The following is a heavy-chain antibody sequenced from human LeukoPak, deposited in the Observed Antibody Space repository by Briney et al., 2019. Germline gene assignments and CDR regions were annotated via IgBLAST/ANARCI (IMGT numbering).Heavy chain of an antibody. Sequence: PGGSLRLSCAASGFTFSSYAMHWVRQAPGKGLEYVSAISSNGGSTYYANSVKGRFTISRDNSKNTLYLQMGSLRAEDMAVYYCARAHCSSTSCYEADAFDIWGQGTMVTVSS. J-gene: IGHJ3*02. D-gene: IGHD2-2*01. CDR2: ISSNGGST. V-gene: IGHV3-64*01. CDR1: GFTFSSYA. CDR3: ARAHCSSTSCYEADAFDI.